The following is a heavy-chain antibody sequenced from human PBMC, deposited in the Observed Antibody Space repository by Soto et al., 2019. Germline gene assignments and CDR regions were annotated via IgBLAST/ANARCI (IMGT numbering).Heavy chain of an antibody. V-gene: IGHV1-2*02. J-gene: IGHJ6*02. CDR3: ARNMDYYDGRGSGNGHGV. Sequence: QVQLVQSGAEVKEPGDSVRVSCEASGYTFTAYHIHWVRQAPGQGLEWMGWINPKFGDTTYAQDFQGRVSMTRDMSISTVYMELSRLTSDDTAIYYCARNMDYYDGRGSGNGHGVWGQGTTVTVFS. CDR1: GYTFTAYH. CDR2: INPKFGDT. D-gene: IGHD3-16*01.